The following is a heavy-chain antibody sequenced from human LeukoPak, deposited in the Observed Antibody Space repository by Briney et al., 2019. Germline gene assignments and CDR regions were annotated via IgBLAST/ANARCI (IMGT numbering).Heavy chain of an antibody. CDR1: GFTFSNAW. J-gene: IGHJ3*02. V-gene: IGHV3-15*01. D-gene: IGHD3-10*01. Sequence: GGSLRLSCAASGFTFSNAWMSWVRQAPGNGLEWVGRIKSKTDGGATDYAAPVKGRFTISRDDSKNTLYLQMNSLKTKDTAVYYCTTDREGTHEAFDIWGQGTMVTVSS. CDR3: TTDREGTHEAFDI. CDR2: IKSKTDGGAT.